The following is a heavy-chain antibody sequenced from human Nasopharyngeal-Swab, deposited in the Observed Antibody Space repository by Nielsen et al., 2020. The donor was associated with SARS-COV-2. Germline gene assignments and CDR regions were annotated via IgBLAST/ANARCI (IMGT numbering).Heavy chain of an antibody. D-gene: IGHD5-24*01. CDR1: GYTFTIDA. CDR2: INAGNGHT. V-gene: IGHV1-3*01. CDR3: ARGRDGGTLRFDH. J-gene: IGHJ4*02. Sequence: ASVKVSCKASGYTFTIDAVHWVRQAPGQRLEWMAWINAGNGHTESSQNFQGRVTITTDTPASTTYMELSSLTPEDTAVYYCARGRDGGTLRFDHWGQGTLVTVSS.